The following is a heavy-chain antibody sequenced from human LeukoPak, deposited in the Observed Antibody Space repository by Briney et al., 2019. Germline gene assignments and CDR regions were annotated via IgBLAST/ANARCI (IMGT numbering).Heavy chain of an antibody. Sequence: GRSLRPSCAASGFTFSTYAMSWVRQAPEKGLEWVSTISGSGGSTYYADSVKGRFTISRDNSKNTLYLQMNSLRAEDTAVYYCALQFIAVAGKFDHWGQGTLVTVSS. CDR2: ISGSGGST. J-gene: IGHJ4*02. CDR1: GFTFSTYA. V-gene: IGHV3-23*01. D-gene: IGHD6-19*01. CDR3: ALQFIAVAGKFDH.